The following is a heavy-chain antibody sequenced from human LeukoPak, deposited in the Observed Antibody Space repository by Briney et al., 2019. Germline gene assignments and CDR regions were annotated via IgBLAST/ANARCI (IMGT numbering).Heavy chain of an antibody. CDR2: IRGNGDT. Sequence: GSLRLSCAASGLSFSSFAMSWVRQGPARGLEWVSSIRGNGDTFYADSVKGRFTLSSDSSTNTVYFQLNNLRVEDTAIYYCARASWVSSTDAVRWGQGTLVTVSS. CDR3: ARASWVSSTDAVR. J-gene: IGHJ4*02. D-gene: IGHD3-16*01. CDR1: GLSFSSFA. V-gene: IGHV3-23*01.